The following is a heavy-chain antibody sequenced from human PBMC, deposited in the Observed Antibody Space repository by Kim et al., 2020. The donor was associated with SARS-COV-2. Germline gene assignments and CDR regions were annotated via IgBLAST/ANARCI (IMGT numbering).Heavy chain of an antibody. Sequence: GGSLRLSCAASGFTFSGSSMHWVRQAPGKGLEWVAVISNDGYTKYYADSVKGRFTISRDNSKNTMSLEMNSLRAEDTAVYYCARGAPDILFVPDYWGQGTLVTVSS. CDR2: ISNDGYTK. V-gene: IGHV3-30-3*01. CDR3: ARGAPDILFVPDY. J-gene: IGHJ4*02. CDR1: GFTFSGSS. D-gene: IGHD2-21*01.